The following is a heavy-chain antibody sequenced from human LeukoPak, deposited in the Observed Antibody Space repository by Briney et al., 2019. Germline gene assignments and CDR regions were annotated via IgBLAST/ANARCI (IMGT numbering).Heavy chain of an antibody. V-gene: IGHV3-7*01. Sequence: TGGSLTLSCEASGFTFSGNWMRWVRQAPGKGLEWVASINPDGSQILYVDSVRGRFTISRDNTKSSLYLQMNSLGAEDTALYYCAKLLGTSTTYDSWGQGARVTVSS. CDR1: GFTFSGNW. D-gene: IGHD2/OR15-2a*01. CDR3: AKLLGTSTTYDS. J-gene: IGHJ4*02. CDR2: INPDGSQI.